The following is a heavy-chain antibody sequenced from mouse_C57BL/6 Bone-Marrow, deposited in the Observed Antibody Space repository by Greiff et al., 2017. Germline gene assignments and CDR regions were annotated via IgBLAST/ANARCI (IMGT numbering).Heavy chain of an antibody. CDR1: GYTFTSYW. Sequence: VQLQQPGAELVRPGSSVKLSCKASGYTFTSYWMDWVKQRPGQGLEWIGNIYPSDSETHYNQKFKDKATLTVDKSSSTAYMQLSSLTSEDSAVYYCARSAYYSNYLYAMDYWGQETSVTVSS. CDR2: IYPSDSET. V-gene: IGHV1-61*01. CDR3: ARSAYYSNYLYAMDY. J-gene: IGHJ4*01. D-gene: IGHD2-5*01.